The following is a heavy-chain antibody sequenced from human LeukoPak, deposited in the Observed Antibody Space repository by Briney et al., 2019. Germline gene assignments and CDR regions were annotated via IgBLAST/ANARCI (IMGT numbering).Heavy chain of an antibody. D-gene: IGHD4-17*01. CDR1: GFTFSSYG. CDR2: IRYDGTNK. CDR3: AKDTATVTTSPDY. J-gene: IGHJ4*02. V-gene: IGHV3-30*02. Sequence: GGSLRLSCAASGFTFSSYGMHWVRQAPGKGLEWVAFIRYDGTNKYFADSVKGRFAISRDNSKNTLYLQMNSLRAEDTAVYYCAKDTATVTTSPDYWGQGTLVTVSS.